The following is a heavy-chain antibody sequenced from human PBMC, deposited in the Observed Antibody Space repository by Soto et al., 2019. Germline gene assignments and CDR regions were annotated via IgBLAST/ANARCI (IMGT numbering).Heavy chain of an antibody. CDR3: ARDPGDSHAFDI. D-gene: IGHD4-17*01. V-gene: IGHV3-66*01. J-gene: IGHJ3*02. CDR1: GFTVSSNY. Sequence: VGSLRLSCAASGFTVSSNYMSWVRQAPGRGLEWVSVIYSGGSTYYADSVKGRFTISRDNSKNTVYLQMNSLRAEDTAVYYCARDPGDSHAFDIWGQGTMVTVSS. CDR2: IYSGGST.